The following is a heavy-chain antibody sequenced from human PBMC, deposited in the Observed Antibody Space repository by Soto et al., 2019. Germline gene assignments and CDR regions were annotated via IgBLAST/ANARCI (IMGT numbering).Heavy chain of an antibody. V-gene: IGHV6-1*01. CDR1: GDSVSSNSAA. CDR3: ARGSNWNTLGMNWFDP. D-gene: IGHD1-20*01. Sequence: PSQTLSLTCAISGDSVSSNSAAWNWIRQSPSRGLEWLGRTYYRSKWYNDYAVSVKSRITINPDTSKNQFSLQLNSVTPEDTAVYYCARGSNWNTLGMNWFDPWGQGTLVTVSS. J-gene: IGHJ5*02. CDR2: TYYRSKWYN.